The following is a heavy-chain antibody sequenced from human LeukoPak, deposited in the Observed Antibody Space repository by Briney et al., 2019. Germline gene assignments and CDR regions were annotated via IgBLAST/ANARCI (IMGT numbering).Heavy chain of an antibody. D-gene: IGHD3-22*01. CDR3: AKDPITMIVVVMEDAFDI. CDR2: ISGSGGST. J-gene: IGHJ3*02. CDR1: GFTFSSNA. Sequence: GGSLRLSCAASGFTFSSNAMSWVRQAPGKGLEWVSAISGSGGSTYYADSVKGRFTISRDNSKNTLYLQMNSLRAEDTAVYYCAKDPITMIVVVMEDAFDIWGQGTMVTVSS. V-gene: IGHV3-23*01.